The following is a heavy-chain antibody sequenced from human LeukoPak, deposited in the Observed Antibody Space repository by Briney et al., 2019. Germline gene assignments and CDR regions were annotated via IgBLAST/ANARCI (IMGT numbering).Heavy chain of an antibody. Sequence: GGSLRLSCAASGFTFSSHWMHWVRQAPGKGLVWVSRINSGGTSTTYADSVKGRFTISRDNSKNTLYLQMNSLRAEDTAVYYCAKGGAYCGGDCPMYYFDYWGQGTLVTVSS. D-gene: IGHD2-21*02. CDR2: INSGGTST. J-gene: IGHJ4*02. V-gene: IGHV3-74*01. CDR1: GFTFSSHW. CDR3: AKGGAYCGGDCPMYYFDY.